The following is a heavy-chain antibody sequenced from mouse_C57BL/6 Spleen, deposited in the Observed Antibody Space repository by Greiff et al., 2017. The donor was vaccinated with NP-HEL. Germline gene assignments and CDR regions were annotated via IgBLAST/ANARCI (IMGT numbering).Heavy chain of an antibody. V-gene: IGHV1-53*01. D-gene: IGHD2-2*01. CDR3: AREEDGYDYYAMDY. CDR1: GSTFTSYW. J-gene: IGHJ4*01. Sequence: ASGSTFTSYWMHWVKQRPGQGLEWIGNINPSNGGTNYNEKFKSKATLTVVKSSSTAYMQLSSLTSEDSAVYYCAREEDGYDYYAMDYWGQGTSVTVSS. CDR2: INPSNGGT.